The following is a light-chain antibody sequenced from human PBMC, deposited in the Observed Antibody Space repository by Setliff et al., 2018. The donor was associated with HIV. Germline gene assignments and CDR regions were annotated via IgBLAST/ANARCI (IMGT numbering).Light chain of an antibody. V-gene: IGLV2-23*02. CDR2: DVT. CDR1: SSDIGDYES. Sequence: QSVLTQPASVSGSPGQSITISCTGSSSDIGDYESVSWYQQHPGEVPKLMIYDVTKRPSGVSNRFSASKSGNTASLTISGLQAEDEAHYYCCSYAGGDTWIFGEGTKVTVL. CDR3: CSYAGGDTWI. J-gene: IGLJ2*01.